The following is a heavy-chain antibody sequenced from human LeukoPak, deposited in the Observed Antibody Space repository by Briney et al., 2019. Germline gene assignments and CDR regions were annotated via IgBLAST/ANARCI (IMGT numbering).Heavy chain of an antibody. CDR2: ISYDGSNK. CDR1: GFTFSSYG. D-gene: IGHD3-9*01. J-gene: IGHJ6*04. V-gene: IGHV3-30*03. CDR3: AREEYYDILTGPYYYGMDV. Sequence: GGSLRLSCAASGFTFSSYGMHWVRQAPGKGLEWVAVISYDGSNKYYADSVKGRFTISRDNAKNTLYLQMNSLRAEDTAVYYCAREEYYDILTGPYYYGMDVWGKGTTVTVSS.